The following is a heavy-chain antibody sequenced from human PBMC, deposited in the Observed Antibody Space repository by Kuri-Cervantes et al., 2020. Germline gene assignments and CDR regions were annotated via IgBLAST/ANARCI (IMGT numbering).Heavy chain of an antibody. CDR3: ARDSDSSGYRHSNAFDI. CDR1: GGTFSSYT. Sequence: ASVKVSCKASGGTFSSYTISWVRQAPGQGLEWMGWISAYNGNTNYAQKLQGRVTMTTDTSTSTAYMELRSLRSDDTAVYYCARDSDSSGYRHSNAFDIWGQGTMVTVSS. J-gene: IGHJ3*02. D-gene: IGHD3-22*01. CDR2: ISAYNGNT. V-gene: IGHV1-18*01.